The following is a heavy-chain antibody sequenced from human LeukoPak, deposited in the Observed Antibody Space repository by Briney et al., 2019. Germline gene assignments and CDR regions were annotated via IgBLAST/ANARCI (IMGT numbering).Heavy chain of an antibody. Sequence: GGSLRLSCAASGFTFTTYWMSWVRQLPGKGLEWVANINQDGTEKYYVDSVKGRFTISRDNAKNSLDLQMNSLRVEDTAIYYCVKVAKYYYGSETYYFFEHWGQGTPVTASS. CDR2: INQDGTEK. V-gene: IGHV3-7*01. J-gene: IGHJ4*02. D-gene: IGHD3-10*01. CDR3: VKVAKYYYGSETYYFFEH. CDR1: GFTFTTYW.